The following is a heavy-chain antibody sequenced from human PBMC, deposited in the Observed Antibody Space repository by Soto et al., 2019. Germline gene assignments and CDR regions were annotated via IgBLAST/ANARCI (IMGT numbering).Heavy chain of an antibody. CDR2: IYYSGST. CDR1: GGSISRSSYY. Sequence: SEARCLTCTVSGGSISRSSYYGGWIRQPPGKGLEWIGSIYYSGSTYYNPSLKSRVTISVDTSKNQFSLKLSSVTAADTAVYYCARGRDSTAWPESFDYWGQGTLVTVSS. D-gene: IGHD6-19*01. J-gene: IGHJ4*02. V-gene: IGHV4-39*01. CDR3: ARGRDSTAWPESFDY.